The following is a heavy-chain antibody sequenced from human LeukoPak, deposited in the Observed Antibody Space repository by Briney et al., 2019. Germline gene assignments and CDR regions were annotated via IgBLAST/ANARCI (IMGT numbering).Heavy chain of an antibody. CDR3: ARSLRYCSGGSCLAY. CDR1: GFTVSSNY. J-gene: IGHJ4*02. CDR2: IYSGGST. V-gene: IGHV3-53*01. D-gene: IGHD2-15*01. Sequence: GGSLRLSCAASGFTVSSNYMSWVRQAPGKGLEWVSVIYSGGSTYYADSVKGRFTISRDNSKNTLYLQMNSLRAEDTAVYYCARSLRYCSGGSCLAYWGQGTLVTVSS.